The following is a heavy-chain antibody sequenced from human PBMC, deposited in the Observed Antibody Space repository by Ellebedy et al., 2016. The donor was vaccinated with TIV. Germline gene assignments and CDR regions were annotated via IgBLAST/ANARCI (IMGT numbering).Heavy chain of an antibody. D-gene: IGHD6-13*01. CDR1: GFTVSSNY. CDR2: IYSGSST. Sequence: PGGSLRLSCAASGFTVSSNYMSWVRQAPGKGLEWVSVIYSGSSTYYADSVKVRFIISRDNSKNTLYLQMNSPRAEYTALYYCSRGPYSNDWYVDHWGRGTLVTVSS. J-gene: IGHJ2*01. V-gene: IGHV3-53*01. CDR3: SRGPYSNDWYVDH.